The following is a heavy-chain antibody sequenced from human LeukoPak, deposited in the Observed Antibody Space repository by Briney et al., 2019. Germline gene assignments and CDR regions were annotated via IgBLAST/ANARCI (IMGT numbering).Heavy chain of an antibody. CDR1: GFTVSSNY. Sequence: GGSLRLSCAASGFTVSSNYMSWVRQAPGKGLEWVSVIYSGGTTYYADSVKGRFTISRDDAKNSLYLQMDSLGADDTAVYYCARENLGELSLYPGFFDFWGQGTLVTVSS. D-gene: IGHD3-16*02. CDR3: ARENLGELSLYPGFFDF. J-gene: IGHJ4*02. V-gene: IGHV3-53*01. CDR2: IYSGGTT.